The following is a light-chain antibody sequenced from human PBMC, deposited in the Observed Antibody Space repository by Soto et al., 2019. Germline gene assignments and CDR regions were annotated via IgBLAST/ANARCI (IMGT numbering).Light chain of an antibody. CDR1: SSNIGSNT. J-gene: IGLJ3*02. CDR2: SNN. V-gene: IGLV1-44*01. CDR3: AAWDDSLNGWV. Sequence: QAVVTQPPSASGTPGQRVTISCSESSSNIGSNTVNWYQQLPGTAPKLLIYSNNQRPSGVPDRFSGSKSGTSASLAISGLQSEDEADYYCAAWDDSLNGWVFGGGTKLTFL.